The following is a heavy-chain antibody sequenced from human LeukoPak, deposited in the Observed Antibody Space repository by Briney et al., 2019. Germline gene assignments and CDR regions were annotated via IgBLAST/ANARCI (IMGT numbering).Heavy chain of an antibody. D-gene: IGHD3-16*01. Sequence: SETLSLTCTVSGGSISSSGHYWGWIRQPLGKGLEWIASISYSGSTYYSPSLKSRVTISADTSKNQLSLRLSAVTAADTAVYYCARGLGGVATLNSWGQGALVTVSS. V-gene: IGHV4-39*07. CDR2: ISYSGST. J-gene: IGHJ4*02. CDR1: GGSISSSGHY. CDR3: ARGLGGVATLNS.